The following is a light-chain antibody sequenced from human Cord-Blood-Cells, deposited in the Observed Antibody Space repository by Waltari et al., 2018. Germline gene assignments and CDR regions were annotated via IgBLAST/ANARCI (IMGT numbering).Light chain of an antibody. CDR1: QGISSY. Sequence: EIALTQSPATLSLSPGERATLSCRASQGISSYLAWYQQKTGQAPRLLIYDASNRATGIPARFSGSGSGTEFTLTISSLEPEDFAAYYWQQRSNWPLTFGQGTRLEIK. J-gene: IGKJ5*01. CDR2: DAS. V-gene: IGKV3-11*01. CDR3: QQRSNWPLT.